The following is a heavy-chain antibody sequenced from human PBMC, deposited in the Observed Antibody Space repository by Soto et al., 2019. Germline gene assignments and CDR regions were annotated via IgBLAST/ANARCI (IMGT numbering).Heavy chain of an antibody. CDR3: ARQPALEPVDL. CDR1: GSNFVTQW. CDR2: IYPGTSET. Sequence: GESLKISCQGSGSNFVTQWIAWGRQGPGEGLEWMGIIYPGTSETIYSPAFQGQVTISVDKPISTTYLQWSTLKASHTVMYYCARQPALEPVDLWGQGAQVTVSS. V-gene: IGHV5-51*01. J-gene: IGHJ5*02.